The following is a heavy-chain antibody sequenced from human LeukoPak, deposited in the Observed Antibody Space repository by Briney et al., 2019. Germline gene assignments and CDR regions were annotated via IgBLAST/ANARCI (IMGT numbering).Heavy chain of an antibody. Sequence: SETLSLTCTVSGYSISSGYYWGWIRQPPGKGLEWIGSIYHSGSTYYNPSLKSRVTISVDTSKNQFSLKLSPVTAADTAVYYCASGNYYDSSGHPSWFDPWGQGTLVTVSS. D-gene: IGHD3-22*01. V-gene: IGHV4-38-2*02. CDR3: ASGNYYDSSGHPSWFDP. CDR1: GYSISSGYY. CDR2: IYHSGST. J-gene: IGHJ5*02.